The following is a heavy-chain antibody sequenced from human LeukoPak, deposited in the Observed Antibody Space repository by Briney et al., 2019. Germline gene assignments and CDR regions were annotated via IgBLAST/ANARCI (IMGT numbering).Heavy chain of an antibody. V-gene: IGHV3-33*01. Sequence: GGSLRLSCAASGFTFSSFGMHWVRQAPGKGLEWVAVIWYDGSNKYYADSVKGRFTISRDNSKNTLYVQMNSLRAEDTAVYYCARGNYYGSGSYYPFDYWGQGTLVTVSS. D-gene: IGHD3-10*01. CDR2: IWYDGSNK. CDR3: ARGNYYGSGSYYPFDY. J-gene: IGHJ4*02. CDR1: GFTFSSFG.